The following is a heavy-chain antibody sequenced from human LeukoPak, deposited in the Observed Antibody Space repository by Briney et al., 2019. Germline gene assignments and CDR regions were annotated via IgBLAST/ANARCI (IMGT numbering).Heavy chain of an antibody. CDR3: AKEGFDS. CDR2: ISNSGGST. Sequence: GRSLRLSCAASGFIVSGDFMSWVRQAPGKGLEWVSSISNSGGSTYYADSVKGRFTISRDNSKNTLYLQMNSLRAEDTAVYYCAKEGFDSWGQGTLVTVSS. CDR1: GFIVSGDF. V-gene: IGHV3-23*01. J-gene: IGHJ4*02.